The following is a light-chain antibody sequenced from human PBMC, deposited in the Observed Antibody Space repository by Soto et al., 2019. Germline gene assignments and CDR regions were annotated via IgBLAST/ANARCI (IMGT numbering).Light chain of an antibody. V-gene: IGKV3-15*01. CDR3: QQYNNWPGT. CDR1: QSVSSK. J-gene: IGKJ1*01. CDR2: GAS. Sequence: EIVLTQSPGTLSVSPGERATLSCRASQSVSSKLAWYQQKTGQAPRLLFYGASTGATGIPARFSGSGSETEFTLSISRLQSEDFAVYYCQQYNNWPGTFGQGTKVEIK.